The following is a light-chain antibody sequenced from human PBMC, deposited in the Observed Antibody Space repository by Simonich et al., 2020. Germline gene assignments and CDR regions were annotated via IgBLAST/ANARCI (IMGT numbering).Light chain of an antibody. CDR2: WAS. Sequence: DIVMTQSPDSLAVSLGGRATTTRKSSQSVLYSSNNKNYLAWYQQKPGQPPKLLIYWASTRESGVPDRFSGSGSGTDFTLTISSLQAEDVAVYYCQQYYSTPYTFGQGTKLEIK. CDR1: QSVLYSSNNKNY. J-gene: IGKJ2*01. V-gene: IGKV4-1*01. CDR3: QQYYSTPYT.